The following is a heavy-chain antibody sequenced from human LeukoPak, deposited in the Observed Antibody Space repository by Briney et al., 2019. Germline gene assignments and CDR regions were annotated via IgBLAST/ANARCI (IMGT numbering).Heavy chain of an antibody. CDR3: ARVIPKSCGGDCYSGGGFVY. J-gene: IGHJ4*02. CDR1: GFTFSSYA. V-gene: IGHV3-23*01. D-gene: IGHD2-21*02. CDR2: ISGSGGST. Sequence: GGSLRLSCAASGFTFSSYAMSWVRQAPGNGLKGVSAISGSGGSTYYADSVKGRFTISRDNSKNTLYLQMNSLRAEDTAVYYCARVIPKSCGGDCYSGGGFVYWGQGTLVTVSS.